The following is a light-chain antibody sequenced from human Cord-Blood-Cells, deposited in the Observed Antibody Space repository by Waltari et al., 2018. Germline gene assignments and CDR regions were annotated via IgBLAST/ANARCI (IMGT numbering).Light chain of an antibody. J-gene: IGKJ2*01. CDR1: QSVLYSSHNKKY. Sequence: DIVMTQSPDSLAVSLGERATINCKSSQSVLYSSHNKKYLAWYQQKTGQPPKLLIYWASTRESGVPDRFSGSGSGTDFTLTISSLQAEDVAVYYCQQYYSTPYTFGQGTKLEIK. CDR2: WAS. V-gene: IGKV4-1*01. CDR3: QQYYSTPYT.